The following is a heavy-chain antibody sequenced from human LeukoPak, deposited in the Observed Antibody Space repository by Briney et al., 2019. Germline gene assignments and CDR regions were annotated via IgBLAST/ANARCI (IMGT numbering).Heavy chain of an antibody. CDR2: ISETDGST. CDR3: AKDCPWCGLDV. V-gene: IGHV3-23*01. D-gene: IGHD2-15*01. Sequence: GGSLRLSCAAAGFPFSSYKMNWVRRAPGKELEWVSVISETDGSTFYAGSVKGRFTISGDNSENMLYLQMNSLRVEDTAIYYCAKDCPWCGLDVWGQGTTVTVSS. CDR1: GFPFSSYK. J-gene: IGHJ6*02.